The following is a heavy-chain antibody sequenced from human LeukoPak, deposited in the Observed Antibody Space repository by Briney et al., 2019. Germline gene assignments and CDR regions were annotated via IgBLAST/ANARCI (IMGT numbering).Heavy chain of an antibody. CDR3: ARERYCSSTSCYLGYYYYYYMDV. CDR1: GFTFSSYW. J-gene: IGHJ6*03. D-gene: IGHD2-2*01. CDR2: IKQDGSEK. V-gene: IGHV3-7*01. Sequence: GGSLRLSCAASGFTFSSYWMSWVRQAPGKGLEWVANIKQDGSEKYYVDSVKGRFTISRDNAKNSLYLQMNSLRAEDTAVYYCARERYCSSTSCYLGYYYYYYMDVWGKGTTVTVSS.